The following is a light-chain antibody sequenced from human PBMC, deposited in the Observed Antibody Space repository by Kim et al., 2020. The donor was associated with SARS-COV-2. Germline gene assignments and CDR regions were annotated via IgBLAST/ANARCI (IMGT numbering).Light chain of an antibody. V-gene: IGKV3-15*01. CDR3: QQYNDWPYT. CDR1: QSVGGN. Sequence: EIVMTQSPVTLSVSPGEAATLSCRASQSVGGNLAWYQQKPGQAPRLLIRGATTRASGISTRFSGGGSGREFTLTISSLQSEDFAVFFCQQYNDWPYTFGQGTKVEVK. J-gene: IGKJ2*01. CDR2: GAT.